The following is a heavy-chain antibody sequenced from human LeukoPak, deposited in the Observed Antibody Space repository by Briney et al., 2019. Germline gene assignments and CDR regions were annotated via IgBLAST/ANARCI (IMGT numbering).Heavy chain of an antibody. CDR3: AKGLRYFDWSFDY. CDR1: GFSFNTYA. Sequence: GGSLRLSCAASGFSFNTYAMSWVRQAPGKGLELVSAISNTGGSTYYADSVKGRFTISRDNSKSTLYLQMNSLRAEDTAVYYCAKGLRYFDWSFDYWGQGTLVTVSS. D-gene: IGHD3-9*01. J-gene: IGHJ4*02. CDR2: ISNTGGST. V-gene: IGHV3-23*01.